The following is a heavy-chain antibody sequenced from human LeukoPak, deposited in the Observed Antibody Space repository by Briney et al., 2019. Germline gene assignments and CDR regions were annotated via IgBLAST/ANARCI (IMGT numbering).Heavy chain of an antibody. D-gene: IGHD5-24*01. Sequence: PGGSLRLSCAASGFTFSSYSMNWVRQAPGKGLEWVSYISSSSSTIYYADSVKGRFTISRDNAKNSLYLQMNILRAEDTAVYYCARVPSFRDGYYDYWGQGTLVTVSS. CDR3: ARVPSFRDGYYDY. J-gene: IGHJ4*02. CDR1: GFTFSSYS. CDR2: ISSSSSTI. V-gene: IGHV3-48*04.